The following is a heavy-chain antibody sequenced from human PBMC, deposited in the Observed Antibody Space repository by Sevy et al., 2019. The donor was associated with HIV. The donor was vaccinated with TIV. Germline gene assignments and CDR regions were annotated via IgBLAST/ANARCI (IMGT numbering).Heavy chain of an antibody. CDR1: GFIFNGYW. CDR2: INEHGSTN. CDR3: AIAIGAGAAY. J-gene: IGHJ4*02. V-gene: IGHV3-7*03. Sequence: GGSLRLSCAASGFIFNGYWMHWVRQAPGKGLEWVANINEHGSTNYYLDSVKGRFTISRYNAKNSLFLQMNSLRVDDTAVYYFAIAIGAGAAYWGQGTPVTVSS. D-gene: IGHD6-13*01.